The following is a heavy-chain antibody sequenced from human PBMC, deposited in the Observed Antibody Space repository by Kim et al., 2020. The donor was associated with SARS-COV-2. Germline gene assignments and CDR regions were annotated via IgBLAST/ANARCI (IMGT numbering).Heavy chain of an antibody. Sequence: GGSLRLSCAASGFTFSTYAMSWVRQAPGKGLEWVSGISGSGSSTYYADSVKGRFTLSRDNSKNTLYLQMHSLRAEDTAVYYCAKFPCTYMSTVTTQRFFAYWGPGNLVTVSS. CDR2: ISGSGSST. CDR1: GFTFSTYA. CDR3: AKFPCTYMSTVTTQRFFAY. J-gene: IGHJ4*02. D-gene: IGHD4-17*01. V-gene: IGHV3-23*01.